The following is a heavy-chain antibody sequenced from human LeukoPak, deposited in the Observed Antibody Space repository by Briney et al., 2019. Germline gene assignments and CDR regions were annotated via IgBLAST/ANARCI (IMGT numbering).Heavy chain of an antibody. J-gene: IGHJ3*02. V-gene: IGHV4-59*08. CDR2: IYYSGST. Sequence: SETLSLTCTVSGGSISSYYWSWIRQPPGKGLEWIGYIYYSGSTNYNPSLKSRVTISVDTSKNQFSLKLSSVTAADTAVYYCARHSSGYYFLDAFDIWGQGTMVTVSS. D-gene: IGHD3-22*01. CDR3: ARHSSGYYFLDAFDI. CDR1: GGSISSYY.